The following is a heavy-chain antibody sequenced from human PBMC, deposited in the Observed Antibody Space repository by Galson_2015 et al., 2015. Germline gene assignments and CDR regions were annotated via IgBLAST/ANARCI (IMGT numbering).Heavy chain of an antibody. D-gene: IGHD6-13*01. J-gene: IGHJ5*02. CDR3: ARRIAAAGRFDP. CDR1: GGSISSSSYY. V-gene: IGHV4-39*01. CDR2: IYYSGST. Sequence: ETLSLTCTVSGGSISSSSYYWGWIRQPPGKGLEWIGSIYYSGSTYYNPSLKSRVTISVDTSKNQFSLKLSSVTAADTAVYYCARRIAAAGRFDPWGQGTLVTVSS.